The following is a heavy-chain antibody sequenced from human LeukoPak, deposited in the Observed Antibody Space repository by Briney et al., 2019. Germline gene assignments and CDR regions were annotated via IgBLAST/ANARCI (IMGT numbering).Heavy chain of an antibody. CDR2: IYNSGST. V-gene: IGHV4-59*01. CDR1: GCTISSYY. D-gene: IGHD4-17*01. CDR3: ARTYGEYGFDAFDI. J-gene: IGHJ3*02. Sequence: AETLSLTCTVSGCTISSYYWSWIRQPPGKGLEWIGYIYNSGSTNYNPSLMSRDTISVDTSKNQFSLKLSSVTAADTAVYYYARTYGEYGFDAFDIWGQGTMVTVSS.